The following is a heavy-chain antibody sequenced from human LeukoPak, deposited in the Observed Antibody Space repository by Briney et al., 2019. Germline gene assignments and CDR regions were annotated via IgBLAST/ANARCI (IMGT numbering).Heavy chain of an antibody. CDR2: IYYSGGT. CDR3: ARDRFGSWYGS. D-gene: IGHD2-15*01. V-gene: IGHV4-59*12. J-gene: IGHJ5*01. Sequence: PSETLSLTCTVSGVSIRNYYWSWIRQPPGKGLEWIGYIYYSGGTNYNPSLKTRVSISLDTPKTQVSLNLTSVTAADTAVYYCARDRFGSWYGSWGQGILVTVSS. CDR1: GVSIRNYY.